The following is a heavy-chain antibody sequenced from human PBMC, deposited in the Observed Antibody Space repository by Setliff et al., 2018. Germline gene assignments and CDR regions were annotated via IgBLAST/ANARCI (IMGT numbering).Heavy chain of an antibody. CDR1: GYTFTSYA. Sequence: ASVKVSCKASGYTFTSYAMNWVRQATGQGLEWMGWMNPNSGNTGYAQKFQGRVTITRNTSISTAYMELSSLRSEDTAVYYCARGRERDYNFWSGYYTYYYYGMDVWGQGTTVTVSS. CDR3: ARGRERDYNFWSGYYTYYYYGMDV. V-gene: IGHV1-8*03. CDR2: MNPNSGNT. D-gene: IGHD3-3*01. J-gene: IGHJ6*02.